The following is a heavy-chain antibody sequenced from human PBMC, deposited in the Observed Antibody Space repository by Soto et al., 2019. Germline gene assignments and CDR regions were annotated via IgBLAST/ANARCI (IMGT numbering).Heavy chain of an antibody. CDR3: ATLQLGREEIFDS. D-gene: IGHD3-3*02. V-gene: IGHV3-48*02. CDR2: ISETSIAI. Sequence: EVQLVESGGGLVQPGGSLRLSCAASGFNFKTYSMNWVSQAPGKGLEWVSYISETSIAIYYRDSVKGRFTISRDNAKNTLYLQMNSLRDEDTAVYYCATLQLGREEIFDSWGQGTLVTVSS. J-gene: IGHJ4*02. CDR1: GFNFKTYS.